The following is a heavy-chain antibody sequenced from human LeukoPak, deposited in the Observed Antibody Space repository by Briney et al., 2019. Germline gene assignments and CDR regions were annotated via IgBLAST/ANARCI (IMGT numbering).Heavy chain of an antibody. CDR2: ISGIGGST. CDR3: AKDRGVYCSGGSCYPTYYFDY. J-gene: IGHJ4*02. CDR1: GFTFSSYA. D-gene: IGHD2-15*01. V-gene: IGHV3-23*01. Sequence: GGSLTLSCAASGFTFSSYAMSWVRPAPGRGLGWVSAISGIGGSTYYADSVKGRFTISRDNSKNTLYLQMNSLRAEDTAVYYCAKDRGVYCSGGSCYPTYYFDYWGQGTLVTVSS.